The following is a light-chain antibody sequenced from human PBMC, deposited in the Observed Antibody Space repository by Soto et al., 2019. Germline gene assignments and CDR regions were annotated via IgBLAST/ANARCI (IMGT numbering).Light chain of an antibody. CDR1: QTVNSAY. J-gene: IGKJ1*01. Sequence: EIVLTQSPGTLSLSPGERATLSCRASQTVNSAYFAWYQQKPGQAPRLLIYGASSRATGIPDRFSGSGSGKDFTLTISRLEPEDFVVYYCQQYGYSPWTFGQGTKVEIK. V-gene: IGKV3-20*01. CDR3: QQYGYSPWT. CDR2: GAS.